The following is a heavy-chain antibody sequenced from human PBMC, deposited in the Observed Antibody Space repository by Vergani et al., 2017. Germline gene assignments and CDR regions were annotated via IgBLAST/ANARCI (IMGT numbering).Heavy chain of an antibody. D-gene: IGHD3-9*01. V-gene: IGHV4-34*01. J-gene: IGHJ6*02. CDR3: ARVMYRDEASTGYRLEGMDI. CDR1: GAAFNSYY. CDR2: IDDKGKS. Sequence: QVQLQQWGAGLLKTSETLSLTCAVSGAAFNSYYWTWIRQSPGRGLEWIGEIDDKGKSICNPTLKSRVTMSVDTSKNQFSLKLRSVTAADTAVYFCARVMYRDEASTGYRLEGMDIWGQGTTVTISS.